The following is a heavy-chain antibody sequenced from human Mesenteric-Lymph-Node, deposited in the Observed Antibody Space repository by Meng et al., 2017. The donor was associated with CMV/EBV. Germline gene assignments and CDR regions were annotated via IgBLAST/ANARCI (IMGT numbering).Heavy chain of an antibody. Sequence: GESLKISCAASGFTFSDYYMSWIRQAPGKGLEWVSYISSSSSTIYYADSVKGRFTISRENAKNSLYLQMNSLRAEDTAVYYCAFLDYTYYSSYAMDVWGQGTTVTVSS. D-gene: IGHD4-11*01. V-gene: IGHV3-11*04. J-gene: IGHJ6*02. CDR1: GFTFSDYY. CDR3: AFLDYTYYSSYAMDV. CDR2: ISSSSSTI.